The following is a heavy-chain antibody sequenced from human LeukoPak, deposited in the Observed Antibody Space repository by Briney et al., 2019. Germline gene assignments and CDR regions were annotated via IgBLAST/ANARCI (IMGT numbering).Heavy chain of an antibody. CDR2: IKSKTDGGTT. Sequence: PGGSLRLSCAASGFTFSNAWMSWVRQAPGKGLEWVGRIKSKTDGGTTDYAAPVKGRFTISRDDSKNTLYLQMNSLKTEDTAVYYCTTAYCSGGSCPSYYYYYGMDVWGQGTTVTVSS. CDR1: GFTFSNAW. J-gene: IGHJ6*02. CDR3: TTAYCSGGSCPSYYYYYGMDV. D-gene: IGHD2-15*01. V-gene: IGHV3-15*01.